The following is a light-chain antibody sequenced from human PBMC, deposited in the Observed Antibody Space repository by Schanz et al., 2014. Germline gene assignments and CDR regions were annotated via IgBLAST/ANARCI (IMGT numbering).Light chain of an antibody. CDR1: SSDVGGYNY. J-gene: IGLJ3*02. Sequence: QSALTQPPSASGSPGQSVTISCTGTSSDVGGYNYVSWYQQHPGKAPKLMIFDVNQRPSGVPDRFSGSKSGNTASLTISGLRAEDEADYYCSSYTSSPSWVFGGGTKLTVL. CDR2: DVN. V-gene: IGLV2-8*01. CDR3: SSYTSSPSWV.